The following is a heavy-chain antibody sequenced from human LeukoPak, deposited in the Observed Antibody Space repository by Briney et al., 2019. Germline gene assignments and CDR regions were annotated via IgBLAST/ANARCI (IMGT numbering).Heavy chain of an antibody. V-gene: IGHV4-34*08. CDR1: GFTFSSYA. CDR3: ATSSGYDAFDI. D-gene: IGHD3-9*01. J-gene: IGHJ3*02. Sequence: GSLRLSCAASGFTFSSYAMSCIRQPPGKGLEWIGEINHSGSTNYNPSLKSRVTISVDTSKNQFSLKLSSVTAADTAVYYCATSSGYDAFDIWAKGQWSPSLQ. CDR2: INHSGST.